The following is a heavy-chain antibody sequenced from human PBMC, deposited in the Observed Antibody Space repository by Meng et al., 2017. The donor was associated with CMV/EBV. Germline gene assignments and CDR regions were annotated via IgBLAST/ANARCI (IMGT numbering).Heavy chain of an antibody. Sequence: GGSLRLSCAASGFTFSSYSMNWVRQAPGKGLEWVSSISSSSSYIYYADSVKGRFTISRDNAKNSLYLQMSSLRAEDTAVYYCARDVLRFFSAFDYWGQGTLVTVSS. CDR3: ARDVLRFFSAFDY. D-gene: IGHD3-3*01. J-gene: IGHJ4*02. CDR1: GFTFSSYS. CDR2: ISSSSSYI. V-gene: IGHV3-21*01.